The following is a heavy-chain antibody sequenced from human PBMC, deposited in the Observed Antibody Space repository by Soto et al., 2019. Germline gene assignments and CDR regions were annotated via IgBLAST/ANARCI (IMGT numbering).Heavy chain of an antibody. D-gene: IGHD3-3*01. V-gene: IGHV4-4*02. CDR1: SGSISTSNW. J-gene: IGHJ4*02. CDR2: IYHSGST. Sequence: QVQLQESGPGLVKPSGTLSLTCGVSSGSISTSNWWSWVRQPPGKGLEWIGEIYHSGSTKYNPSLRSLVTISVEKSTNQFSVKLTSVSAADTGVYNCARDFRTMYGVVHLFDSWGQGTLVTVSS. CDR3: ARDFRTMYGVVHLFDS.